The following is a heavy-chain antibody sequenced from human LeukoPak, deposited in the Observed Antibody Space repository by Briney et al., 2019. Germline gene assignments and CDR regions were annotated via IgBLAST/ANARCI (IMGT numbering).Heavy chain of an antibody. D-gene: IGHD1-26*01. CDR3: ARVTVGATADYFDY. CDR2: IGTSGNTI. V-gene: IGHV3-48*01. Sequence: GGSLRLSCAASGFTFSGYIMNWVRQAPGKGLEWVSFIGTSGNTIYYADSVKGRFTVSRDNAKNSLYLLMNSLRAEDTAAYYCARVTVGATADYFDYWGQGTLVTVSS. CDR1: GFTFSGYI. J-gene: IGHJ4*02.